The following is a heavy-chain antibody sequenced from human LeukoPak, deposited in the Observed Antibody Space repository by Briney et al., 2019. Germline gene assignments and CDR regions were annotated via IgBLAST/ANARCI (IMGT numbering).Heavy chain of an antibody. CDR3: VKDPSVNYFYFDY. Sequence: PGGSLRLSCSAIGFTFSSFAMFWVRQAPGKGLEYVSGISSDRGRTNYADSVKARFTISRDNSKVTLYLQMTSLRPEDTAIYYCVKDPSVNYFYFDYWGQGTLVTVSS. J-gene: IGHJ4*02. V-gene: IGHV3-64D*09. CDR1: GFTFSSFA. D-gene: IGHD1-26*01. CDR2: ISSDRGRT.